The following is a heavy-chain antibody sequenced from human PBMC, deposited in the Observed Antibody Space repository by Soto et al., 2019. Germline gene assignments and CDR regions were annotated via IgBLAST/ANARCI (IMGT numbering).Heavy chain of an antibody. D-gene: IGHD3-9*01. CDR1: GFTFSSYA. CDR2: ISGSGGGT. J-gene: IGHJ4*02. V-gene: IGHV3-23*01. Sequence: PGGSLRLSCAASGFTFSSYAMSWVRQAPGKGLEWVSSISGSGGGTSYADSVKGRFTISRDNSKNTLYLQMNSLRAEDTAVYYCAKGSDLTGYYYFDYWGQGTLVTVSS. CDR3: AKGSDLTGYYYFDY.